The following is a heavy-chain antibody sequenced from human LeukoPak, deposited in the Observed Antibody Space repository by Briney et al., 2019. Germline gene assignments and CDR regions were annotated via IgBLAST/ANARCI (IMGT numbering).Heavy chain of an antibody. CDR2: IIPIFGTA. V-gene: IGHV1-69*13. D-gene: IGHD6-6*01. CDR1: GGTFSSYA. CDR3: ARLPLRSIAVGYYGMDV. J-gene: IGHJ6*02. Sequence: SVTVSRKASGGTFSSYAISWVRQAPGQGLEWMGGIIPIFGTANYAQKFQGRVTITADESTSTAYMELSSLRSEDTAVYYCARLPLRSIAVGYYGMDVWGQGTTVTVSS.